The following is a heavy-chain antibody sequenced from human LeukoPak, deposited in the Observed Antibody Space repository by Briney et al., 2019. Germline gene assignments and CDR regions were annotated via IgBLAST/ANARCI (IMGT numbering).Heavy chain of an antibody. V-gene: IGHV3-30*02. Sequence: GSLRLSCAASGFTFSSYGMHWVRQAPGKGLEWVAFIRYDGSNKYYADSVKGRFTISRDNSKNTLYLQMNSLRAEDTAVYYCAKIGYCSSTSCALDYWGQGTLVTVSS. J-gene: IGHJ4*02. CDR1: GFTFSSYG. CDR2: IRYDGSNK. D-gene: IGHD2-2*01. CDR3: AKIGYCSSTSCALDY.